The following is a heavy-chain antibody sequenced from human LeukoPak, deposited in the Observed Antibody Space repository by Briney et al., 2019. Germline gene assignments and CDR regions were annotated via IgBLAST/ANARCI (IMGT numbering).Heavy chain of an antibody. D-gene: IGHD3-22*01. J-gene: IGHJ4*02. V-gene: IGHV3-23*01. CDR3: AKVRAISHSSGYYPYDS. Sequence: GALRLSCAASGFTFSSYGMSWVRPAPGKGLEWVSGISGNGGSTYYADSVKGRFTISRDTSKNTVFLQMNSLRAEDTAVYYCAKVRAISHSSGYYPYDSWGQGTLVTVSS. CDR2: ISGNGGST. CDR1: GFTFSSYG.